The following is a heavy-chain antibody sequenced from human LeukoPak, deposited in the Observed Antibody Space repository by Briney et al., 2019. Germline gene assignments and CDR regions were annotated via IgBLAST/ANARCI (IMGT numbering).Heavy chain of an antibody. V-gene: IGHV3-21*01. CDR2: ISTSSSYI. Sequence: GGSLRLSCAGSGFTFSSYNMNWVRQAPGKGREGVSSISTSSSYIYYADSVKGRLTISRDNAKNSLYLQMNSLRAEDTAVYYCARDRAYYYDSSGYFPGDFDYWGQGTLVTVSS. D-gene: IGHD3-22*01. J-gene: IGHJ4*02. CDR3: ARDRAYYYDSSGYFPGDFDY. CDR1: GFTFSSYN.